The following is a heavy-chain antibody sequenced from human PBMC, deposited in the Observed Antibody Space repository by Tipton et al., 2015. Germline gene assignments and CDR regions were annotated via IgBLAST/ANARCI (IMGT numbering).Heavy chain of an antibody. CDR1: GFSFSNYA. D-gene: IGHD6-13*01. CDR3: AREGSSWYFGVY. Sequence: SLRLSCAASGFSFSNYAMNWVRQAPGKGLEWVSGISGGGGRTYYGDSVKGRFTISRDNSKNTLYLQMGSLRADDTAVYYCAREGSSWYFGVYWGQGTLVSVSS. J-gene: IGHJ4*02. CDR2: ISGGGGRT. V-gene: IGHV3-23*01.